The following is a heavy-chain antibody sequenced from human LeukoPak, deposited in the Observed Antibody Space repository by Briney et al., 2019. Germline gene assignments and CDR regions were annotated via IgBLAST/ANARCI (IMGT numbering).Heavy chain of an antibody. CDR2: ISASGGYT. D-gene: IGHD4-23*01. CDR1: GFTFSSYV. CDR3: AKEETTVVTPGADF. V-gene: IGHV3-23*01. Sequence: GGSLRLSCAASGFTFSSYVVTWVRQPPGKGLEWVSAISASGGYTYYADSVKGRFTISRDTSKNTVYLQMNSLTAEDTAAYYCAKEETTVVTPGADFWGQGTLVTVSS. J-gene: IGHJ4*02.